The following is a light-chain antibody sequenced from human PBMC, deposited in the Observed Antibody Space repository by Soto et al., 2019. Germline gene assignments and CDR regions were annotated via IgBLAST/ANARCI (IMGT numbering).Light chain of an antibody. CDR1: SSNIGSNY. CDR2: SNN. CDR3: AAWDDSLSGPNWV. Sequence: QSVLTQPPSASGTPGQRVTISCSGSSSNIGSNYVYWYQQLPGTAPKLLIYSNNQRPSGVPDRFSGSTSGTSASLAISGLRSEDEADYYCAAWDDSLSGPNWVFGGGTKVTVL. V-gene: IGLV1-47*02. J-gene: IGLJ3*02.